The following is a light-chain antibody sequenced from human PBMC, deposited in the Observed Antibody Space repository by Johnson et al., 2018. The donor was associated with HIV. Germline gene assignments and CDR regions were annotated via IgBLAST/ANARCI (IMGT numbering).Light chain of an antibody. CDR2: EDN. J-gene: IGLJ1*01. CDR1: SSNVGSSF. V-gene: IGLV1-51*02. CDR3: GVWDASLSPHYV. Sequence: QSVLTQPPSVSAAPGQKVTISCSGSSSNVGSSFVSWYRQVPGTAPKLLIYEDNKRPSGIPDRFSGSKSGASATLGITGPQTGDEADYYCGVWDASLSPHYVFGTGTTVIVL.